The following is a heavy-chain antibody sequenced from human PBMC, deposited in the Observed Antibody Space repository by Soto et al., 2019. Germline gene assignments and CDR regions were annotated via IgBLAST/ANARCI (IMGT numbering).Heavy chain of an antibody. CDR1: GDSFTPYW. V-gene: IGHV5-51*01. CDR2: IYPGDSDT. D-gene: IGHD3-10*01. Sequence: PGESLTISCRGAGDSFTPYWIAWVRQMPGKGLEWVGIIYPGDSDTRYSPSFEGHVTISVDKSISTAFLQWNSLKASDNAIYYCARHSTSAPKDYWGQGTLVTVSS. CDR3: ARHSTSAPKDY. J-gene: IGHJ4*01.